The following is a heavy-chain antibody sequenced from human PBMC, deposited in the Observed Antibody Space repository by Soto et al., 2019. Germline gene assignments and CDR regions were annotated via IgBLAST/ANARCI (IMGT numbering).Heavy chain of an antibody. J-gene: IGHJ4*02. CDR3: ARVRATVTTPFDY. V-gene: IGHV1-2*04. CDR1: GYTFTGYY. CDR2: INPNSGGT. Sequence: ASVKVSCTASGYTFTGYYMHWVRQAPGQGLEWMGWINPNSGGTNYAQKFQGWVTMTRDTSISTAYMELSRLRSDDTAVYYCARVRATVTTPFDYWGQGTLVTVSS. D-gene: IGHD4-4*01.